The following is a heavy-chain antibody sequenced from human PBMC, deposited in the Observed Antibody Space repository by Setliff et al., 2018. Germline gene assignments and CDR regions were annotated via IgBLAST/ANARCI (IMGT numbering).Heavy chain of an antibody. CDR3: ARDREGSGWYRYYFDY. V-gene: IGHV3-21*01. J-gene: IGHJ4*02. Sequence: GGSLRLSCAASRFTFSNYWMSWVRQAPGKGLEWVSSISSSSSYIYYADSVKGRFTISRDNAKNSLYLQMNSLRAEDTAVYYCARDREGSGWYRYYFDYWGQGTLVTVSS. D-gene: IGHD6-19*01. CDR1: RFTFSNYW. CDR2: ISSSSSYI.